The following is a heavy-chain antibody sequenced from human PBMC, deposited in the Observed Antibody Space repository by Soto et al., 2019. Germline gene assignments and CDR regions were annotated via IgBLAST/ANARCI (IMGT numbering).Heavy chain of an antibody. CDR2: INHSGST. Sequence: EAVSLTCAVCGGSFSGYCWSWIRQPPGTGLEWIGEINHSGSTNYNPSLKSRVTISVDRSKNQFSLKLSSVTAADTGVYYCARVSAYWGKGALVTVSS. CDR1: GGSFSGYC. CDR3: ARVSAY. J-gene: IGHJ4*02. V-gene: IGHV4-34*01.